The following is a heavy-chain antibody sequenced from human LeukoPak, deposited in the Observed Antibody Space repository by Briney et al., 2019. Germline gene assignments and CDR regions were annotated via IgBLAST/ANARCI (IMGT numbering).Heavy chain of an antibody. Sequence: GGSLRLSCAASGFTFSSYGMHWVRQAPGKGLEWVSSISSSSSYIYYADSVKGRFTISRDNAKNSLYLQMNSLRAEDTAVYYCARDHQYGGSYQEDAFDIWGQGTMVTVSS. CDR2: ISSSSSYI. CDR1: GFTFSSYG. D-gene: IGHD1-26*01. V-gene: IGHV3-21*01. J-gene: IGHJ3*02. CDR3: ARDHQYGGSYQEDAFDI.